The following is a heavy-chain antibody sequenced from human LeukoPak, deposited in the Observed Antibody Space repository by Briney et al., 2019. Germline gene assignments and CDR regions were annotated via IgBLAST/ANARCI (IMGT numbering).Heavy chain of an antibody. CDR3: ARDSDYYSSGWSPWDY. Sequence: PGGSLRLSCAASGFTFSTYYMNWVRQAPGKGLEWVSSIQWNDDSTGYADSVKGRFTISRDNAKNSLYLQMKSLRAEDTALYYCARDSDYYSSGWSPWDYWGQGTLVTVSS. CDR2: IQWNDDST. J-gene: IGHJ4*02. V-gene: IGHV3-20*04. CDR1: GFTFSTYY. D-gene: IGHD6-19*01.